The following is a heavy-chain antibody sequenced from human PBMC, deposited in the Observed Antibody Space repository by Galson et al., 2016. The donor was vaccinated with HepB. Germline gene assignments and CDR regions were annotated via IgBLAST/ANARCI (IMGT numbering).Heavy chain of an antibody. CDR1: GFTFSSYA. J-gene: IGHJ1*01. V-gene: IGHV3-23*01. Sequence: SLRLSCAASGFTFSSYAMSWVRQAPGKGLEWVSTVSGSGDGSGYTTYYAGSVEGRFTISRDNSKNTLYLQMNSLRAEDTAVYLCARDWDSSGWPVLFEYWGQGTLVTDSS. D-gene: IGHD6-19*01. CDR2: VSGSGDGSGYTT. CDR3: ARDWDSSGWPVLFEY.